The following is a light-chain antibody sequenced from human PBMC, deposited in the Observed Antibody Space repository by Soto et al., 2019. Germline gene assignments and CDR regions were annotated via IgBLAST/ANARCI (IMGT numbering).Light chain of an antibody. CDR3: SSYTSSSTRV. Sequence: QSVLTQPASVSGSPGQSITISCTGTSSDVGGYNYVSWYQQHPGKAPKLMIYDVSNRPSGVSNRFSGYKSVNTASLTISGLQAEDEADYYCSSYTSSSTRVFGGGTKVTVL. J-gene: IGLJ3*02. CDR2: DVS. V-gene: IGLV2-14*01. CDR1: SSDVGGYNY.